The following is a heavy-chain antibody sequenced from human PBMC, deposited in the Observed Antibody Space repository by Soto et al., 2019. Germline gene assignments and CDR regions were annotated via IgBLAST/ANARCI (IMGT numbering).Heavy chain of an antibody. CDR3: ARHSDSSGYYFDF. J-gene: IGHJ4*02. Sequence: QVQLVQSGAEVKKPGSSVKVSCKASGGTFSNNVISWVRQAPGQGLEWMGGIIPLFVSANYAPKFQDRVTISADVFAYTVYMELTSLRSEDTAMYYCARHSDSSGYYFDFWGQGTLVTVSS. V-gene: IGHV1-69*01. D-gene: IGHD3-22*01. CDR1: GGTFSNNV. CDR2: IIPLFVSA.